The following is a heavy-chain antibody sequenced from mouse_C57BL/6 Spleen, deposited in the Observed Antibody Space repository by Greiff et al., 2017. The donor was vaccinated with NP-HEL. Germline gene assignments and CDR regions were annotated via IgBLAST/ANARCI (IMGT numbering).Heavy chain of an antibody. Sequence: QVQLQQSGAELVRPGASVTLSCKASGYTFTDYEMHWVKQTPVHGLEWIGAIDPETGGTAYNQKIKGKAILTADKSSSTAYMELRSLTSEDSAVYYCTRSSITTIDYWGQGTTLTVSS. V-gene: IGHV1-15*01. CDR3: TRSSITTIDY. D-gene: IGHD1-2*01. J-gene: IGHJ2*01. CDR2: IDPETGGT. CDR1: GYTFTDYE.